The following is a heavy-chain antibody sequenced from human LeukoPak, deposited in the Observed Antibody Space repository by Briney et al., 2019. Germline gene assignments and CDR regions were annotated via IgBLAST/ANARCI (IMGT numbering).Heavy chain of an antibody. CDR2: IYYGGTT. D-gene: IGHD2-21*01. CDR3: ARRGLVVIPV. CDR1: GGSVGSSDSY. Sequence: SETLSLTCTVSGGSVGSSDSYWVWVRQPPGKRLEWVGSIYYGGTTHYSPSLKSRLTISADTSRNQFSLSLTSVTAADTAVYFCARRGLVVIPVWGQGTLVTVSS. V-gene: IGHV4-39*01. J-gene: IGHJ4*02.